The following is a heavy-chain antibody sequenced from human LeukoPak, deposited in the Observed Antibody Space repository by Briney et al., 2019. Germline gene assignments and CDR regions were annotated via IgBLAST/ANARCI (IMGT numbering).Heavy chain of an antibody. V-gene: IGHV3-48*04. D-gene: IGHD3-22*01. CDR1: GFTFSSYG. CDR3: ARVQYYDSSGYSDDAFDI. J-gene: IGHJ3*02. Sequence: GGSLRLSCAASGFTFSSYGMSWVRQAPGKGLEWVSYISSSGSTIYYTDSVKGRFTISRDNAKNSLYLQMNSLRAEDTAVYYCARVQYYDSSGYSDDAFDIWGQGTMVTVSS. CDR2: ISSSGSTI.